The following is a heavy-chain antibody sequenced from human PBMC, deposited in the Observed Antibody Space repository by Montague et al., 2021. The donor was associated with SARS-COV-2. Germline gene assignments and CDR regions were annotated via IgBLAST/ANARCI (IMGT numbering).Heavy chain of an antibody. CDR2: IYYSGST. J-gene: IGHJ3*02. V-gene: IGHV4-59*01. CDR1: GGSISSYY. Sequence: SETLSLTCTFSGGSISSYYWSWIRQPPGKGLEWIGYIYYSGSTNYNPSLKSRVTISVDTSKNQFSLKLSSVTAADTAVYYCARRGLGYCSGGSCPNAFDIWGQGTMVTVSS. CDR3: ARRGLGYCSGGSCPNAFDI. D-gene: IGHD2-15*01.